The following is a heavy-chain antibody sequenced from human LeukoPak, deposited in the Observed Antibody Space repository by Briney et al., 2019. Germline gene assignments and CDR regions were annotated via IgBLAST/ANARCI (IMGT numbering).Heavy chain of an antibody. D-gene: IGHD6-13*01. CDR2: ISGSGGST. CDR1: GFTFSSYA. CDR3: AKDTSAAGTYYYYGMDV. Sequence: PGGSLRLSCAASGFTFSSYAMSWVRQAPGKGLEWVSAISGSGGSTYHADSVKGRFTISRDNSKNTLYLQMNSLRAEDTAVYYCAKDTSAAGTYYYYGMDVWGQGTTVTVSS. J-gene: IGHJ6*02. V-gene: IGHV3-23*01.